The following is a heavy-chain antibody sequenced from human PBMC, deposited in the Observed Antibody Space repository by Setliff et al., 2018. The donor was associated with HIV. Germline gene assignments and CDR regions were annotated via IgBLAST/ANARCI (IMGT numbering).Heavy chain of an antibody. CDR3: ASCIFGDYARYFDL. CDR2: IHQSGNT. CDR1: GASISSSNW. J-gene: IGHJ2*01. Sequence: SETLSLTCAVSGASISSSNWWRWVRQTPGKGLEWIGEIHQSGNTNYNPSLKSRVTISIDKSKNQFSLKLSSVTAADTAVYYCASCIFGDYARYFDLWGRGTLVTVSS. D-gene: IGHD4-17*01. V-gene: IGHV4-4*02.